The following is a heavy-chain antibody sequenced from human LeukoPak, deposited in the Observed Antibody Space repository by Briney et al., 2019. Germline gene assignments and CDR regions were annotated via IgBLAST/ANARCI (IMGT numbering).Heavy chain of an antibody. CDR1: GGSINTYY. Sequence: PSETLSLTCTVSGGSINTYYWSWIRQPAGKGRQGIGRIYSTGITTYNPSLKGRLTMSVDTSKNHFSLKLSSVTAADTAVYYCARPQSGLGWFDPWGQGILVTVSS. J-gene: IGHJ5*02. V-gene: IGHV4-4*07. CDR2: IYSTGIT. CDR3: ARPQSGLGWFDP.